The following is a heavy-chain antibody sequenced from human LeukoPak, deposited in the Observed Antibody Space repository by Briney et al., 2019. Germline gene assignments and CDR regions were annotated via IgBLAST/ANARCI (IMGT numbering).Heavy chain of an antibody. V-gene: IGHV3-33*05. CDR3: ARGPSGYHNT. J-gene: IGHJ4*02. CDR1: VFTFINYV. Sequence: GESVRLSCAASVFTFINYVMHWVGQAPGKGLEGVAVISYYGSNKYYADSVKGRFTISRDNSKNTLYLQMNSLRAEDTAVYYCARGPSGYHNTGGQGPLVTVSS. CDR2: ISYYGSNK. D-gene: IGHD5-12*01.